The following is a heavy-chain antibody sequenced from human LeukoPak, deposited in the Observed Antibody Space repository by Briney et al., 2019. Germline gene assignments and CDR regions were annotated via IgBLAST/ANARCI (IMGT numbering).Heavy chain of an antibody. CDR3: ARSRGAVAGWSFDI. D-gene: IGHD6-19*01. V-gene: IGHV4-39*07. J-gene: IGHJ3*02. CDR2: IYYSGST. Sequence: PSETLSLTCTVSGGSISSSSYYWGWIRQPPGKGLEWIGSIYYSGSTYYNPSLKSRVTMSVDKSKNHFSLKLTSVTAADTAVYYCARSRGAVAGWSFDIWGQGTVVTVSS. CDR1: GGSISSSSYY.